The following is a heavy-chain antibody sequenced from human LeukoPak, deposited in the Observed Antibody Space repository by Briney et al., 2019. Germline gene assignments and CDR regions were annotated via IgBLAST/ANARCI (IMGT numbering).Heavy chain of an antibody. CDR1: GGSISSYY. J-gene: IGHJ6*02. CDR2: IYYSGST. Sequence: PSETLSLTCTVSGGSISSYYWSWIRQPPGKGLEWIGYIYYSGSTNYNPSLKSRVTISVDTSKNQFSLKLSSVTAADTAVYYCARDTPYYYYGTDVWGQGTTVTVSS. CDR3: ARDTPYYYYGTDV. V-gene: IGHV4-59*01.